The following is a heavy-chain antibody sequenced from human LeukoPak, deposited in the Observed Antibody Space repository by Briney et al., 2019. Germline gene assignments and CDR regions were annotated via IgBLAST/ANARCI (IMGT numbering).Heavy chain of an antibody. CDR1: GGSISSGDYY. V-gene: IGHV4-30-4*01. CDR2: IYYSGTT. D-gene: IGHD5-18*01. Sequence: SETLSLTCTVSGGSISSGDYYWIWIRQPPGKGLEWIGYIYYSGTTYYNPSLKSRVTISVDTSKNQFSLKLSSVTAADTAVYYCARAGGYSYGYGFDYWGQGTLVTVSS. J-gene: IGHJ4*02. CDR3: ARAGGYSYGYGFDY.